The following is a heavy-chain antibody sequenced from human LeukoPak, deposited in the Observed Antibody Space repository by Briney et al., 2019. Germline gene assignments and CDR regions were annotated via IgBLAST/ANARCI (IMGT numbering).Heavy chain of an antibody. CDR2: IYTSGST. D-gene: IGHD2-15*01. V-gene: IGHV4-4*09. CDR3: ARGYCSGGSCYVPFDI. Sequence: SETLSLTCTVSGGSISSYYWSWIRQPPGKGLEWIGYIYTSGSTNYNPSLKSRVTISVGTSKNQFSLKLSSVTAADTAVYYCARGYCSGGSCYVPFDIWGQGTMVTVSS. CDR1: GGSISSYY. J-gene: IGHJ3*02.